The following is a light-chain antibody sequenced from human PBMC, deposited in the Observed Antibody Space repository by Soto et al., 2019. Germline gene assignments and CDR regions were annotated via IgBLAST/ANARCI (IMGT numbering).Light chain of an antibody. Sequence: EIVMTQSPATLSVSPGERATLSCRASQSVSSNLAWYQQKPGQAPRLLIYGASTRATGIPARFSGSGSGTEFTLTISSLQSEDFAVYYCQRYNNWPRITFGQGTRLEIK. CDR3: QRYNNWPRIT. CDR2: GAS. J-gene: IGKJ5*01. V-gene: IGKV3-15*01. CDR1: QSVSSN.